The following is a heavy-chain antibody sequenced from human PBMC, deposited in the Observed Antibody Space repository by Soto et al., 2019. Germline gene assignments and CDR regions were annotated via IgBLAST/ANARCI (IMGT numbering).Heavy chain of an antibody. Sequence: SETLSLTCTASGGSISSSSYYWGWIRQPPGKGLEWIGSIYYSGSTYYNPSLQSRVTISVDTSKNQFSLKLSSVTAADTAVYYCATYGSGSYFRVYWGQGTLVTGLL. CDR2: IYYSGST. D-gene: IGHD3-10*01. V-gene: IGHV4-39*01. CDR3: ATYGSGSYFRVY. J-gene: IGHJ4*02. CDR1: GGSISSSSYY.